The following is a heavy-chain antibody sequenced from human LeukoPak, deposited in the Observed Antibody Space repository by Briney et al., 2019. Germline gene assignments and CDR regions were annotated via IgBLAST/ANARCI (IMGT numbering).Heavy chain of an antibody. Sequence: PGGSLRLSCAASGFTFSTYDMHWVRQATGKGLEWVSAISTTDDTYYPGSVKGRFTISRENAKSSLYLQMNSLRAEDTAVYYCARGRSGSYFDSSGQGTLVAVSS. CDR1: GFTFSTYD. J-gene: IGHJ4*02. D-gene: IGHD1-26*01. CDR3: ARGRSGSYFDS. V-gene: IGHV3-13*04. CDR2: ISTTDDT.